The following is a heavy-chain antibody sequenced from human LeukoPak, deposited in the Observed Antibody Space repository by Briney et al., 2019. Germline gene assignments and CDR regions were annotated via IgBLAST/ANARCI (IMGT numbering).Heavy chain of an antibody. J-gene: IGHJ4*02. CDR2: INHSGST. V-gene: IGHV4-34*01. D-gene: IGHD3-22*01. Sequence: SETLSLTCAVYGGSFSGYYWTWIRQPPGKGLEWIGEINHSGSTKYNPSLRSRVTISVDTSKNQFSLKLSSVTAADTAVYYCARGFNYFDASGYQGVFYYFDSWGQGTLVTVSS. CDR1: GGSFSGYY. CDR3: ARGFNYFDASGYQGVFYYFDS.